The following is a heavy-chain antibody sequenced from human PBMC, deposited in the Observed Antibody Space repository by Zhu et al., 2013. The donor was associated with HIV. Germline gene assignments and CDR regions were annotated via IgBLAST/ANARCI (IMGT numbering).Heavy chain of an antibody. J-gene: IGHJ4*02. D-gene: IGHD2-8*02. Sequence: QMQLVQSGPEVKKPGTSVKVSCKASGFSFTSSSVQWIRQARGQRLEWIGWILVGSGDTNYAQKFQERVVITSDMSTSTVYLELSSLRSEDTAVYYCARGLLGEYCTGGVCYKGSPFDYWGQGTLVTVSS. CDR1: GFSFTSSS. V-gene: IGHV1-58*01. CDR2: ILVGSGDT. CDR3: ARGLLGEYCTGGVCYKGSPFDY.